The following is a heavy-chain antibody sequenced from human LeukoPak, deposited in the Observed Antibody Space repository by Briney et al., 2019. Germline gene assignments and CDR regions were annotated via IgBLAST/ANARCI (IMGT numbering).Heavy chain of an antibody. V-gene: IGHV1-2*02. CDR3: ARDGTGVYNLVQY. D-gene: IGHD5-24*01. CDR1: GYTFTGYY. J-gene: IGHJ4*02. Sequence: ASVKVSCKASGYTFTGYYMHWVRQSPGQGLEWMGWINPNSGGTNYAQKFQGRVTMTRDTSISAVYMELSRLRSDDTAVYYCARDGTGVYNLVQYWGQGTLVTVSS. CDR2: INPNSGGT.